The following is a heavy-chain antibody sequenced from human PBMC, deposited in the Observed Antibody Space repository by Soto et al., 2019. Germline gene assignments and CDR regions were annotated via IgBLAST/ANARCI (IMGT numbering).Heavy chain of an antibody. J-gene: IGHJ4*02. CDR3: ARMRYYDSSGYNTETDY. Sequence: GGSLRLSCAASGFTFSSYAMHWVRQAPGKGLEWVAVISYDGSNKYYADSVKGRFTISRDNSKNTLYLQMNSLRAEDTAVYYCARMRYYDSSGYNTETDYWGQGTLVTVSS. CDR1: GFTFSSYA. CDR2: ISYDGSNK. D-gene: IGHD3-22*01. V-gene: IGHV3-30-3*01.